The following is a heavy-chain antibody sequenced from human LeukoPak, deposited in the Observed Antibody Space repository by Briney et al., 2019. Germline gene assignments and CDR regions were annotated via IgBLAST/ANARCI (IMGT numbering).Heavy chain of an antibody. Sequence: PSETLSLTCAVYGGSFSGYYWSWIRQPPGKGLEWIGEINHSGSTNYNPSLKSRVTISVDTSKNQFSLKLSSVTAADTAVYYCARGPKNYYDSSGLDWFDPWGQGTLVTVSS. V-gene: IGHV4-34*01. J-gene: IGHJ5*02. CDR3: ARGPKNYYDSSGLDWFDP. CDR2: INHSGST. CDR1: GGSFSGYY. D-gene: IGHD3-22*01.